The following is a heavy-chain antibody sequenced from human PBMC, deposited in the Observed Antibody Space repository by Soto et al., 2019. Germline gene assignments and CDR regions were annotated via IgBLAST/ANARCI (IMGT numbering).Heavy chain of an antibody. CDR3: ARDLGSEQWFFDN. CDR1: GASVSGDGSY. Sequence: QVQLQESGPGLVKPSQTLSLTCLVSGASVSGDGSYCSWIRQHPGKGLEFIGYIHNSGSTYSNPSLENRVAMSIDTSKNQFSLRLSSGTAADSAVYFCARDLGSEQWFFDNWGQGILVTVSS. J-gene: IGHJ4*02. D-gene: IGHD6-19*01. CDR2: IHNSGST. V-gene: IGHV4-31*03.